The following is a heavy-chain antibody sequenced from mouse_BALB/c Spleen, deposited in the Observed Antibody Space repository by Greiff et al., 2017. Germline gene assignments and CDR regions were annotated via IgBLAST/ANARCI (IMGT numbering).Heavy chain of an antibody. V-gene: IGHV1S135*01. CDR3: ARSMDYDGYYGYAMDY. Sequence: EVKLVESGPELVKPGASVKVSCKASGYAFTSYNMYWVKQSHGKSLEWIGYIDPYNGGTSYNQKFKGKATLTVDKSSSTAYMHLNSLTSEDSAVYYCARSMDYDGYYGYAMDYWGQGTSVTVSS. J-gene: IGHJ4*01. CDR1: GYAFTSYN. D-gene: IGHD2-3*01. CDR2: IDPYNGGT.